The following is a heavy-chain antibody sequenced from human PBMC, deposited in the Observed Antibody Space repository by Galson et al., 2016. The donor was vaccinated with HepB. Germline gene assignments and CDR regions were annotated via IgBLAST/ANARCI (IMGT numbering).Heavy chain of an antibody. CDR3: ARVRYSSSWYVLWYFDL. D-gene: IGHD6-13*01. Sequence: SLRLSCAASGFIFSSYSMHWVRQAPGKGLEWVAVISGAGSVNFYADSVKGRFTISRDNSKNTLYLQMNSLRVEDSAVYYCARVRYSSSWYVLWYFDLWGRGTLVTVSS. V-gene: IGHV3-30-3*01. CDR2: ISGAGSVN. J-gene: IGHJ2*01. CDR1: GFIFSSYS.